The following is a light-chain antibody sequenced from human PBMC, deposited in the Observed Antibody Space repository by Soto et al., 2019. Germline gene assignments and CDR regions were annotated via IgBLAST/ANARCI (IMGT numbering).Light chain of an antibody. V-gene: IGKV1-39*01. CDR1: ESISRH. J-gene: IGKJ5*01. CDR3: QQSYSTLSIS. CDR2: AAS. Sequence: DIQMTQSPSPLSASVGHRVTITCRASESISRHLNWYQQKPGKAPNLLIYAASTLQNGVPSRFSGSGSGTDFTLTISSLQPEDFATYYCQQSYSTLSISFGQGTRLEIK.